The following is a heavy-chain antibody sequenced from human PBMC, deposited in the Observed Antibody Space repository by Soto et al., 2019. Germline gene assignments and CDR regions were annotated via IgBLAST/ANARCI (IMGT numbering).Heavy chain of an antibody. Sequence: GGSLRLSCAASGFPFSSTDMTWVRQAPGKGLEWVSTIDGIGETTYYAESVRCRFTISSDKAKNTLYFQLSSLRIEDTAVYYCTRDGRGLGRLSLFEYWGQGVLVTVSS. CDR3: TRDGRGLGRLSLFEY. D-gene: IGHD2-21*02. CDR2: IDGIGETT. J-gene: IGHJ4*02. V-gene: IGHV3-23*01. CDR1: GFPFSSTD.